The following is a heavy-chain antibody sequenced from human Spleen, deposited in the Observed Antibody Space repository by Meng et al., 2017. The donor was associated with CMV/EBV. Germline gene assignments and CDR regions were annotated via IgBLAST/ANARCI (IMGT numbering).Heavy chain of an antibody. Sequence: GESLKISCAASGFTFSRYAMSWVRQAPGKGLEWVSAISGSGGSTYYADSVKGRFTISRDNSKNTLYLQMNSLRAEDTAVYYCAKDQQFWRNRRNRHSAYDSGSYNGPDYWGQGTLVTVSS. V-gene: IGHV3-23*01. CDR3: AKDQQFWRNRRNRHSAYDSGSYNGPDY. CDR2: ISGSGGST. CDR1: GFTFSRYA. D-gene: IGHD3-10*01. J-gene: IGHJ4*02.